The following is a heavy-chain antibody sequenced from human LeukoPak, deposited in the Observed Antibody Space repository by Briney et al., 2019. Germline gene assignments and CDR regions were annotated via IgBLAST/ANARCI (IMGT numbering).Heavy chain of an antibody. CDR1: GGSISSSSYY. V-gene: IGHV4-39*01. CDR3: ARQGVGYCSSTSCLYWFDP. J-gene: IGHJ5*02. Sequence: SETLSLTCTVSGGSISSSSYYWGWIRQPPGKGLEWIGSIYYSGSTYYNPSLKSRVTISVDTSKNQFSLKLSSVTAADTAVYYCARQGVGYCSSTSCLYWFDPWGQGTLVTVSS. D-gene: IGHD2-2*01. CDR2: IYYSGST.